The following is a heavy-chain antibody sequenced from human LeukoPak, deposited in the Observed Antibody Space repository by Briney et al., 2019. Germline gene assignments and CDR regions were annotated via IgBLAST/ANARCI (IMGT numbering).Heavy chain of an antibody. CDR2: INSGGST. CDR1: GFTVSSNY. V-gene: IGHV3-66*01. Sequence: GGSLRLSCAASGFTVSSNYMSWVRQAPGKGLEWVSVINSGGSTYYADSVKGRFTISRDNSKNTLYLQMNSLRAEDTAVYYCASPSGSYYRDDAFDIWGQGTMVTVSS. J-gene: IGHJ3*02. D-gene: IGHD1-26*01. CDR3: ASPSGSYYRDDAFDI.